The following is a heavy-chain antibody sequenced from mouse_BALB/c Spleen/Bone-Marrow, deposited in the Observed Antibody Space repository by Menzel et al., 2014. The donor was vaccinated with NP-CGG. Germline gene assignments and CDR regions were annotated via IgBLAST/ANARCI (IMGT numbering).Heavy chain of an antibody. J-gene: IGHJ1*01. CDR3: ARSGGNWNCDV. Sequence: VQLQQSGAELVRPGTSVKVSCKASGYAFTNYLIEWVKQRPGQGLEWIGMINPGSGGTNYNEKFKGKATLTADKSSSTAYMQRSSLTSDDSAVYFCARSGGNWNCDVWGAGTTVTVSS. V-gene: IGHV1-54*01. CDR1: GYAFTNYL. CDR2: INPGSGGT. D-gene: IGHD2-1*01.